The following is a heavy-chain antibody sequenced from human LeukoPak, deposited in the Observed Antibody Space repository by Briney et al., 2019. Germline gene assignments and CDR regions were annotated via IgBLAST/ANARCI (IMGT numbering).Heavy chain of an antibody. V-gene: IGHV1-2*02. D-gene: IGHD6-13*01. CDR3: ASSISRVAAAGSSDFDY. J-gene: IGHJ4*02. CDR1: GYTFTGYY. CDR2: INPNSGGT. Sequence: ASVKVSCRASGYTFTGYYMHWVRQAPGQGLEWMGWINPNSGGTNYAQKFQGRVTMTRDTSISTAYMELSRLRSDDTAVYYCASSISRVAAAGSSDFDYWGQGTLVTVSS.